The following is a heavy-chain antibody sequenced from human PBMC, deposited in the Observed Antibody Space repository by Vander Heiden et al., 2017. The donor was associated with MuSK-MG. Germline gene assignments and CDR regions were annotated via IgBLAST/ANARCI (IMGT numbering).Heavy chain of an antibody. CDR1: GYSFTSYW. CDR3: ARLLWGVPSGYSFRGAFDI. J-gene: IGHJ3*02. Sequence: EVQLVQSGAEVKKPGESLKITCKGSGYSFTSYWNGWVRQMPGKGLEWMGIIYPGDSDTRYSPSFQGQVTISADKSISTAYLQWSSLKASDTAMYYCARLLWGVPSGYSFRGAFDIWGQGTMVTVSS. D-gene: IGHD3-22*01. CDR2: IYPGDSDT. V-gene: IGHV5-51*01.